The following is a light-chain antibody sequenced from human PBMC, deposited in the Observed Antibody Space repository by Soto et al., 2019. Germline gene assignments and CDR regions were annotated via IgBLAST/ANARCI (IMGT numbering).Light chain of an antibody. J-gene: IGKJ1*01. CDR3: QQTYTAPGT. CDR2: AAS. Sequence: DIQMTQSPSPLSASVGDSVTITCRASQTIKTYLNWYRHKPGKAPELLIYAASRLQSGVASRFSGSGSGTYFILTISSLQPDDLANYDCQQTYTAPGTFGQGNKVEI. V-gene: IGKV1-39*01. CDR1: QTIKTY.